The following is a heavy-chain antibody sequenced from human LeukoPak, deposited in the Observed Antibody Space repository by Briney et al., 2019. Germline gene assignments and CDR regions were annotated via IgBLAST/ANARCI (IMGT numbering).Heavy chain of an antibody. J-gene: IGHJ4*02. CDR1: GGSISSSSYY. CDR3: AREPPTVTPL. CDR2: IYYIGST. Sequence: PSETLSLTCTVSGGSISSSSYYWGWIRQPPGKGLEWIGSIYYIGSTYYNPSLKSRVTISVDTSKNQFSLKLSSVTAADTAVYYCAREPPTVTPLWGQGTLVTVSS. V-gene: IGHV4-39*07. D-gene: IGHD4-17*01.